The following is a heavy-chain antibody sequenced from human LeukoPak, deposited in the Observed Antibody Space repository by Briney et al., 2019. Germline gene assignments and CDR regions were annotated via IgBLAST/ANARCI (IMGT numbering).Heavy chain of an antibody. CDR1: EFTFSNYA. CDR3: AKAYSSVWFFDY. CDR2: ISGSGGST. Sequence: GGSLRLSCAASEFTFSNYAMSWVRQAPGKGLEWVSLISGSGGSTFYANAVKGRFTISRDNSKNTLYLQMNSLRPEDTALYYCAKAYSSVWFFDYWGQGTLVTVSS. V-gene: IGHV3-23*01. D-gene: IGHD6-19*01. J-gene: IGHJ4*02.